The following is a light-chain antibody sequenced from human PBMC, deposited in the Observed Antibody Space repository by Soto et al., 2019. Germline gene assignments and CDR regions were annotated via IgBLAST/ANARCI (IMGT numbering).Light chain of an antibody. V-gene: IGKV1-39*01. Sequence: DIQMTQSPSSLSASVGDRVTITCRASQRISSYLNWYQQKPGKAPKILIYAVSNLQSGVPSRFSASGSATDFTLPISSLQPEDFATYDCQQSYSAPRTFGQGPKVEIK. CDR2: AVS. J-gene: IGKJ1*01. CDR1: QRISSY. CDR3: QQSYSAPRT.